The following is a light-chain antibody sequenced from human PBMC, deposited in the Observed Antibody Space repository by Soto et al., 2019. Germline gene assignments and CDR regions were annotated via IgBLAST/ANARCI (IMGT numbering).Light chain of an antibody. V-gene: IGKV3-15*01. CDR3: LQYNNWPRT. CDR1: QSVSSN. J-gene: IGKJ1*01. Sequence: EIMVTQSPATLSLSPGERATLSCRASQSVSSNLAWYQQKPGQAPRLLIYGASTRASGIPARFSGSGSGIEFTLTISSLQSEDFAVYYCLQYNNWPRTFGQGTKVDIK. CDR2: GAS.